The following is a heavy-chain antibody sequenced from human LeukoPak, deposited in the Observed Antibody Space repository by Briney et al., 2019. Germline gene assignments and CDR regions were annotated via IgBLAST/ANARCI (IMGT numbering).Heavy chain of an antibody. CDR1: GGTFSSYA. Sequence: SVKVSCKASGGTFSSYATSWVRQAPGQGLEWMGGIIPIFGTANYAQKFQGRVTITADKSTSTAYMELSSLRSEDTAVYYCARAGVGLYGSGSCQLDYWGQGTLVTVSS. CDR2: IIPIFGTA. D-gene: IGHD3-10*01. J-gene: IGHJ4*02. CDR3: ARAGVGLYGSGSCQLDY. V-gene: IGHV1-69*06.